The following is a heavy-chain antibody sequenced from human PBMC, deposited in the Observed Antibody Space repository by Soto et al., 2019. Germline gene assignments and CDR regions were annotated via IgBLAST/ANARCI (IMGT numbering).Heavy chain of an antibody. Sequence: ASVKVSCKASGYTFTSYGISWVRQAPGQGLEWMGWISAYNGNTNYAQKLQGRVTMTTDTSTSTAYMELRSLRSDDTAVYYCARSGIAVAGTEGIDAFDIWGQGTMVTVSS. D-gene: IGHD6-19*01. J-gene: IGHJ3*02. V-gene: IGHV1-18*01. CDR1: GYTFTSYG. CDR3: ARSGIAVAGTEGIDAFDI. CDR2: ISAYNGNT.